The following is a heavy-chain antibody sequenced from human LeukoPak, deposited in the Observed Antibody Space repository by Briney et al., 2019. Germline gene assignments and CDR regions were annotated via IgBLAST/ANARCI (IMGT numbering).Heavy chain of an antibody. V-gene: IGHV3-53*01. CDR2: IYSGGST. CDR1: GFTVSSNY. D-gene: IGHD2-2*01. CDR3: ARGPVRYCSSTSCYGGIDY. J-gene: IGHJ4*02. Sequence: PGGSLRLSCAASGFTVSSNYMSWVRQAPGKGLEWVSVIYSGGSTYYADSVKGRFTISRDNSKNTLYLQMNSLRAEDTAVYYCARGPVRYCSSTSCYGGIDYWGQGTLVTVSS.